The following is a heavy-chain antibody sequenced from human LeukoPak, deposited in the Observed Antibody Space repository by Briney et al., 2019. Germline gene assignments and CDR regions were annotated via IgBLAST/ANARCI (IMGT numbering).Heavy chain of an antibody. V-gene: IGHV4-39*01. J-gene: IGHJ4*02. CDR2: IYYSGST. CDR1: GGSISSSSYY. D-gene: IGHD6-13*01. Sequence: SVTLSLTCTVSGGSISSSSYYWGWIRQPPGKGLEWIGSIYYSGSTYYNPSLKSRVTISVDTSKNQFSLKLSSVTAADTAVYYCARHEMSAAAGLYFDYWGQGTLVTVSS. CDR3: ARHEMSAAAGLYFDY.